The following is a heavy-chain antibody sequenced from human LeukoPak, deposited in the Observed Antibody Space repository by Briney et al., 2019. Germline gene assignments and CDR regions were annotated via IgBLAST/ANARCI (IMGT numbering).Heavy chain of an antibody. Sequence: ALEKVSCKVSGYTLSELSMHWVRHAPGKGLERMGGFDVEGGETVYAQKLQGRVTMTEDTSTDTAYMDLSSIRSEDTAVDYCTPSVLRFLQWALWVDYWGQGTLVTVSS. D-gene: IGHD3-3*01. V-gene: IGHV1-24*01. J-gene: IGHJ4*02. CDR3: TPSVLRFLQWALWVDY. CDR1: GYTLSELS. CDR2: FDVEGGET.